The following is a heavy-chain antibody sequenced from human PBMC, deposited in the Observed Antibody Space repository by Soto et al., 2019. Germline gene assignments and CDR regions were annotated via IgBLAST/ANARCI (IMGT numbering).Heavy chain of an antibody. D-gene: IGHD2-21*01. V-gene: IGHV4-61*01. CDR2: IYYSGST. CDR1: GGSVSSGSYY. J-gene: IGHJ6*02. Sequence: PSETLSLTCTVSGGSVSSGSYYWSWIRQPPGKGLEWIGYIYYSGSTNYNPSLKSRVTISVDTSKNQFSLKLSSVTAADTAVYYCARGQIRLVVVVTPYYYGMDVWGQGTTVTVSS. CDR3: ARGQIRLVVVVTPYYYGMDV.